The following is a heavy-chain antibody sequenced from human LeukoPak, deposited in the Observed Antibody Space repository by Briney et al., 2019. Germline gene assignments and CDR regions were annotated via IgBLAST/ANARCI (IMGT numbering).Heavy chain of an antibody. CDR2: IIPIFGTA. V-gene: IGHV1-69*13. D-gene: IGHD2-2*01. CDR1: GGTFSSYA. Sequence: SVKVSCKASGGTFSSYAISWVRQAPGQGLEWMGGIIPIFGTANYAQKFQGRVTITADESTSTAYMELSSLRSEDTAVYYCARPSDIVVVPAAVDAFDIWGQGTMVTVSP. CDR3: ARPSDIVVVPAAVDAFDI. J-gene: IGHJ3*02.